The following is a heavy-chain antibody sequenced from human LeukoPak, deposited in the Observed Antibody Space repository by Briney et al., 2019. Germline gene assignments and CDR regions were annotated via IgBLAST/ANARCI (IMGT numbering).Heavy chain of an antibody. V-gene: IGHV4-34*10. D-gene: IGHD3-3*01. CDR2: IKQTGNTNYTPSPT. J-gene: IGHJ6*03. Sequence: SQTLSLTCAVAGGSFSGVYTTWIRQTPPKRLEWIGEIKQTGNTNYTPSPTNYNPPLKPPIPITIDSSKSQLSLKVNSVTAADTGVYYCARVRHDPLEYGYYMDVWGRGTPVAVSS. CDR1: GGSFSGVY. CDR3: ARVRHDPLEYGYYMDV.